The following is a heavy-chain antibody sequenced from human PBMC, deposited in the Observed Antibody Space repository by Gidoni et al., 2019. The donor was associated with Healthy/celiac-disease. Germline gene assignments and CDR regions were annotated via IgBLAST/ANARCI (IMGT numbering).Heavy chain of an antibody. CDR3: ARRANYDILTGYYGWFDP. D-gene: IGHD3-9*01. CDR1: GGSISGSNYY. J-gene: IGHJ5*02. V-gene: IGHV4-39*01. Sequence: QLQLQESGPGLVKPSETLYLPCTASGGSISGSNYYWGWIRHPPVKGLEWIGSIYYSGSTYYNPSLKSRVTISVDTSKNQFSLKLSSVTAADTAVYYCARRANYDILTGYYGWFDPWGQGTLVTVSS. CDR2: IYYSGST.